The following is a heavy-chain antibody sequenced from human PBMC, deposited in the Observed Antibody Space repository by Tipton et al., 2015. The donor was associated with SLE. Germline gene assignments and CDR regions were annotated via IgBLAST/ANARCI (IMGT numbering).Heavy chain of an antibody. Sequence: TLSLTCTVSGGSISSSSYYWGWIRQPPGKGLEWIGSIYYSGSTYYNPSLKSRVTISVDTSKNQFSLKLSSVTAADTAVYYCAGMSYPREGYFDYWDQGTLVTVSS. J-gene: IGHJ4*02. CDR3: AGMSYPREGYFDY. CDR2: IYYSGST. D-gene: IGHD1-26*01. CDR1: GGSISSSSYY. V-gene: IGHV4-39*07.